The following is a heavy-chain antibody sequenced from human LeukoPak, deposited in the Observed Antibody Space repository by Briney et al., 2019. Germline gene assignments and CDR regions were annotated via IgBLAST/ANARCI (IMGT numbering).Heavy chain of an antibody. CDR3: ARLHDGYRYGADY. CDR1: GGSISSYY. CDR2: IYYSGST. V-gene: IGHV4-59*08. Sequence: SQTLSLTCTVSGGSISSYYWSWIRQPPGKGLEWIGYIYYSGSTNYNPSLKSRVTISVDTSKNQFSLKLSPVTAADTAVYYCARLHDGYRYGADYWGQGTLVTAS. D-gene: IGHD5-18*01. J-gene: IGHJ4*02.